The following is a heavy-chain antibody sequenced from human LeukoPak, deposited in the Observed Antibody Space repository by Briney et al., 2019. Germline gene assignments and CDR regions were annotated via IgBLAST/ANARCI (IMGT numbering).Heavy chain of an antibody. J-gene: IGHJ4*02. D-gene: IGHD3-9*01. CDR3: TREIRYFDWFQADY. V-gene: IGHV3-49*03. CDR2: IRSKAYGGTA. Sequence: GGSLRLSCTASGFTFGDHSVSWFRQTPGKGLEWVGFIRSKAYGGTAEYAASVKGRFTISRDDSKSVAYLQMDGLKTEDTAVYYCTREIRYFDWFQADYWGQGTLVTVSS. CDR1: GFTFGDHS.